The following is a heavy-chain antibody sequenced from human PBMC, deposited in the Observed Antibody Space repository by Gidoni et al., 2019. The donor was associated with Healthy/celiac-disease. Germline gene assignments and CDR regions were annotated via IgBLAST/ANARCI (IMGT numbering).Heavy chain of an antibody. CDR2: IIPILGIA. D-gene: IGHD4-17*01. J-gene: IGHJ4*02. CDR3: ARVSSRDYGGINDY. CDR1: GGTFSSYA. V-gene: IGHV1-69*04. Sequence: QVQLVQSGAEVKKPGSSVKVSCKASGGTFSSYAISWVRQAPGQGLEWMGRIIPILGIANYAQKFQGRVTITADKSTSTAYMELSSLRSEDTAVYYCARVSSRDYGGINDYWGQGTLVTVSS.